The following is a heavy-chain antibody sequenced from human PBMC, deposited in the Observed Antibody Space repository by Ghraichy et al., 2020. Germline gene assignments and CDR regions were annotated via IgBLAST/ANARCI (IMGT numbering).Heavy chain of an antibody. J-gene: IGHJ4*02. CDR2: ISSSSSYI. D-gene: IGHD2-2*01. CDR3: ARDTGAIVVVPAASDY. Sequence: GGSLRLSCAASGFTFSSYTMNWVRQAPGKGLECVSSISSSSSYIYYADSVKGRFTISRDNAKNSLYLQMNSLRAEDTAVYYCARDTGAIVVVPAASDYWGQGTLVTVSP. CDR1: GFTFSSYT. V-gene: IGHV3-21*01.